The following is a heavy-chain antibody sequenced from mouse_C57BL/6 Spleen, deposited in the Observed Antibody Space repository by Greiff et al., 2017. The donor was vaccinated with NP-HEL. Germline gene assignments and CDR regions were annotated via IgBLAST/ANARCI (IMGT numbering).Heavy chain of an antibody. V-gene: IGHV3-6*01. CDR1: GYSITSGYY. CDR3: ATITTVVASYYFDY. CDR2: ISYDGSN. D-gene: IGHD1-1*01. J-gene: IGHJ2*01. Sequence: EVKLVESGPGLVKPSQSLSLTCSVTGYSITSGYYWNWIRQFPGNKLEWMGYISYDGSNNYNPSLKNRISITRDTATNQCFLKLNSVTTEDTATYYCATITTVVASYYFDYWGQGTTLTVSS.